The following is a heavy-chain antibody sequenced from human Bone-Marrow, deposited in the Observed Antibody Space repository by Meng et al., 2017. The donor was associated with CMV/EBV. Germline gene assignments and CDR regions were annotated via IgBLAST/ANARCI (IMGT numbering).Heavy chain of an antibody. D-gene: IGHD3-16*01. V-gene: IGHV3-23*01. J-gene: IGHJ3*01. CDR2: SSGGGGHT. CDR1: GFTFSYYA. CDR3: AKSPRDAGSLGAFDF. Sequence: GGSLRLSCAASGFTFSYYAMSWVRQAPGKGLEWVSGSSGGGGHTWSADSVKGRFTFSRDNSKNTLYLQMDILRVEDTAVYYCAKSPRDAGSLGAFDFWGRGRMVTVSS.